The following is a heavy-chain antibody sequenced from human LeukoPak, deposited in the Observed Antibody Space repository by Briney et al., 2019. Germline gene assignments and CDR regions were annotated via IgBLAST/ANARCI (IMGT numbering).Heavy chain of an antibody. J-gene: IGHJ4*02. CDR1: GFSLSTSGVG. Sequence: SGPTLVNPTQTLTLTCTFSGFSLSTSGVGVGWIRKPPGKPLEWLALIYWNDNKLYSPSLKSRLTITKDTTNNHVVLTMTNMDPVDTATYYCAHYGDYRFLYYFDYWGQGTLVTVSP. CDR3: AHYGDYRFLYYFDY. D-gene: IGHD4-17*01. V-gene: IGHV2-5*01. CDR2: IYWNDNK.